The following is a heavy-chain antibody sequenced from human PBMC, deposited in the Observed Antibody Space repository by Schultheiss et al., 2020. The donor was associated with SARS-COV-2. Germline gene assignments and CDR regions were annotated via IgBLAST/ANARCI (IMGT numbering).Heavy chain of an antibody. CDR3: ARGVSSSSATYDY. D-gene: IGHD6-6*01. CDR1: GGSFSGYY. J-gene: IGHJ4*02. V-gene: IGHV4-34*01. Sequence: SETLSLTCAVYGGSFSGYYWSWIRQPPGKGLEWIGEINHSGSTNYNPSLKRRVTISVDTSKNQFSLKLSSVTAADTAVYYCARGVSSSSATYDYWGQGTLVTVSS. CDR2: INHSGST.